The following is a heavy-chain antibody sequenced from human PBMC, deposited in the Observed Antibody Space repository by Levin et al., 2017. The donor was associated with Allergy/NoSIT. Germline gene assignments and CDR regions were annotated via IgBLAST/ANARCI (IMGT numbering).Heavy chain of an antibody. V-gene: IGHV4-30-2*01. CDR2: IYHSGST. J-gene: IGHJ3*02. D-gene: IGHD2-21*02. CDR3: ARDSGGDSSNAFDI. Sequence: SQTLSLTCAVSGGSISSGGYSWSWIRQPPGKGLEWIGYIYHSGSTYYNPSLKSRVTISVDRSKNQFSLKLSSVTAADTAVYYCARDSGGDSSNAFDIWGQGTMVTVSS. CDR1: GGSISSGGYS.